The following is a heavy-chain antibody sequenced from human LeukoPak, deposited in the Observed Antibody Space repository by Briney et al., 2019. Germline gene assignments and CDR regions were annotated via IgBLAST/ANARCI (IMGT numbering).Heavy chain of an antibody. CDR1: GFTFSSYT. Sequence: GGSLRLSCAASGFTFSSYTMTWVRQAPGKGLEWVSVISGPGFTTYYADYVKGRFTISRDNSKNTLYLHMNSLRAEDTAVYYCAKAIQPGKAVAFDYWGQGTLVTVSS. J-gene: IGHJ4*02. CDR2: ISGPGFTT. V-gene: IGHV3-23*01. D-gene: IGHD6-19*01. CDR3: AKAIQPGKAVAFDY.